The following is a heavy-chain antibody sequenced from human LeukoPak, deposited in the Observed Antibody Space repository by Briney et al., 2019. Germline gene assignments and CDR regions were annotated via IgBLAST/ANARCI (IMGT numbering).Heavy chain of an antibody. Sequence: GGSLRLSCAASGFPFSSYSMNWVRQAPGKGLEWVSYVSNSASAIYYADSVTGRFTISRDNAKNSLYLQMNSLRDEDTAVYYCARDPVATSRFDYWGQGTLVTVSS. V-gene: IGHV3-48*02. CDR3: ARDPVATSRFDY. CDR1: GFPFSSYS. J-gene: IGHJ4*02. CDR2: VSNSASAI. D-gene: IGHD5-12*01.